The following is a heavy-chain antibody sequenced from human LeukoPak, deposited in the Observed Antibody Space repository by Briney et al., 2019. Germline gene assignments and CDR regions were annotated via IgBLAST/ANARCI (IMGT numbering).Heavy chain of an antibody. J-gene: IGHJ4*02. CDR3: AITKGGYFDY. D-gene: IGHD4-11*01. V-gene: IGHV1-18*01. Sequence: GASVKVSCKASGYTFTSYGISWVRQAPGQGLEWMGWISAYNGNTNYAQNLQGRVTRTTDTSTSTAYMELRSLRSDDTAVYYCAITKGGYFDYWGQGTLVTVSS. CDR2: ISAYNGNT. CDR1: GYTFTSYG.